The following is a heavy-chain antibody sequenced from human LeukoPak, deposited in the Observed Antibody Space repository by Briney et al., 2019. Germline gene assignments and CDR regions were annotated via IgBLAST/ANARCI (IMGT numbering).Heavy chain of an antibody. CDR2: INTGNGNT. CDR3: ARGGSRMTTFYIIDY. CDR1: GYTLTSYA. J-gene: IGHJ4*02. D-gene: IGHD4-11*01. Sequence: ASVKVSCKASGYTLTSYAIHWVRQAPGQRPEWMGWINTGNGNTKYSQKFQGRVTITRDTSANTAYMELSSLRFEDTAVYYCARGGSRMTTFYIIDYWGQGTLVTVSS. V-gene: IGHV1-3*04.